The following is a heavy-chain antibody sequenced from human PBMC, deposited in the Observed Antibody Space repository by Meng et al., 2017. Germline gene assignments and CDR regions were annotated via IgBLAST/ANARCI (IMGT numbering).Heavy chain of an antibody. CDR3: ARVPGGIGAADY. Sequence: QVQLPQWGAGLLKPSETLSLTCAVYGGSFSGYYWSWICQPPGKGLEWIGEINHSGSTNYNPSLKSRVTISVDTSKNQFSLKLSSVTAADTAVYYCARVPGGIGAADYWGQGTLVTVSS. V-gene: IGHV4-34*01. D-gene: IGHD3-10*01. J-gene: IGHJ4*02. CDR2: INHSGST. CDR1: GGSFSGYY.